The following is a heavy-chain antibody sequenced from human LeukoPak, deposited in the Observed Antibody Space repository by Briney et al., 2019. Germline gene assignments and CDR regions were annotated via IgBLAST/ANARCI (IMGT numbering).Heavy chain of an antibody. CDR3: TRSSLQVDY. V-gene: IGHV3-73*01. Sequence: PGGSLRLSCAASGFTFSGSAMHWVRQASGKGLEWVGRIRSKANSYATAYAASVKGRFTISRDDSKNTAYLQMNSLKTEDTAMYYCTRSSLQVDYWGQGTLVTVSS. CDR1: GFTFSGSA. CDR2: IRSKANSYAT. J-gene: IGHJ4*02.